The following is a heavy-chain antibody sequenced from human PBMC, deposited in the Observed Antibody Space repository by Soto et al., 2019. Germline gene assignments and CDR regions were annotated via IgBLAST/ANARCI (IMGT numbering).Heavy chain of an antibody. CDR3: AKVLPNVYGDGGAFDI. CDR2: INPMSGTA. D-gene: IGHD4-17*01. J-gene: IGHJ3*02. V-gene: IGHV1-69*12. CDR1: GDTFSNYG. Sequence: QVHLVQSGAEVKKPGSSVKVSCKASGDTFSNYGLTWVRQAPGQGLEWMGGINPMSGTANYAQKFQGRVTITADESTSNAYMDLSSLRSEDTATYYCAKVLPNVYGDGGAFDIWGQGTMLTVSS.